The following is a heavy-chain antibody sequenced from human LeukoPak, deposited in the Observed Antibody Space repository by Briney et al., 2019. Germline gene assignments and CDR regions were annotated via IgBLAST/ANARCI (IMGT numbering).Heavy chain of an antibody. Sequence: GASVKVSCKASVGTFISYAISWVRQAPGQGLEWMGIINPSGGSTSYAQKFQGRVTMTRDMSTSTDYMELSSLRSEDTAVYYCARVTSSSWYVEYFQHWGQGTLVTVSS. CDR1: VGTFISYA. J-gene: IGHJ1*01. V-gene: IGHV1-46*01. CDR2: INPSGGST. CDR3: ARVTSSSWYVEYFQH. D-gene: IGHD6-13*01.